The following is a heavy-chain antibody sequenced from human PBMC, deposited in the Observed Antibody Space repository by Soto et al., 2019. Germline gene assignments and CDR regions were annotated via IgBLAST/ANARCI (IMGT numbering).Heavy chain of an antibody. CDR2: IKSKIDGGTT. V-gene: IGHV3-15*01. J-gene: IGHJ4*02. D-gene: IGHD3-16*02. CDR1: GFTFSSAW. CDR3: TTYGYVSASDRIRRAY. Sequence: GGSLRLSCAASGFTFSSAWMSWVRQAPGKGLEWVARIKSKIDGGTTDYAAPVRGRFTISRDDSKNTLYLQMDSLQIEDTAVYYCTTYGYVSASDRIRRAYWGQGALVTVSS.